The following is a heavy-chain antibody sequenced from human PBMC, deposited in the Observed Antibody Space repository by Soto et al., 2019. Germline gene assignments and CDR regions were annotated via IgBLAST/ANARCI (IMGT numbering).Heavy chain of an antibody. V-gene: IGHV3-72*01. J-gene: IGHJ3*02. D-gene: IGHD3-16*01. CDR1: GFTFSDHY. Sequence: EVQLVESGGGLVQPGGSLRLSCAASGFTFSDHYMDWVRQAPGKGLEWVGRTRNKANSYTTEYAASVKGRFTISRDDLKNSLYLQMNGLKTEDTSLYYCARFGMPTAYVLDIWGQWTMVTVSS. CDR2: TRNKANSYTT. CDR3: ARFGMPTAYVLDI.